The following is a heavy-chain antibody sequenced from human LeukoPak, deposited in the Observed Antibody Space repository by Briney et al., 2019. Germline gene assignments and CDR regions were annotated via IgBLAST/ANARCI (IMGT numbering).Heavy chain of an antibody. Sequence: GASVKVSCKASGYTFTSYAMHWVRQAPGQRLKWMGWINAGNGNTKYSQKFQGRVTITRDTSASTAYMELSSLRSEDTAVYYCARIYDSSGYYPFDYWGQGTLVTVSS. CDR2: INAGNGNT. CDR3: ARIYDSSGYYPFDY. D-gene: IGHD3-22*01. J-gene: IGHJ4*02. V-gene: IGHV1-3*01. CDR1: GYTFTSYA.